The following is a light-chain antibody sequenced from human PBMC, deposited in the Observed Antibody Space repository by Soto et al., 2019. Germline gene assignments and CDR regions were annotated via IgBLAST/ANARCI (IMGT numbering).Light chain of an antibody. CDR2: GVT. Sequence: QSALTQPASVSGSPGQSITISCTGTNSDVGGYSFVSWYQQQPGKAPKLMIYGVTNRLSGVSNRFSGSKSGNTASLTISGLQAEDEADYYCSSYTASSTLVFGGGTKVTVL. J-gene: IGLJ3*02. CDR3: SSYTASSTLV. V-gene: IGLV2-14*01. CDR1: NSDVGGYSF.